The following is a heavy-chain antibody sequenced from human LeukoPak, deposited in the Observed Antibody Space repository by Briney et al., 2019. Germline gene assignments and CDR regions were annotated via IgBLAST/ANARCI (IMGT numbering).Heavy chain of an antibody. J-gene: IGHJ4*02. V-gene: IGHV4-31*03. D-gene: IGHD3-16*01. Sequence: QTLSLTCTVSGGSIGSGTHYYNWIRQHPGKGLEWIGYIYHTGITSYNPSLKGRVIMSVDTSMNQVFLRLSSLTAADTAVYYCAASSGVTLGRFWGQGTLVSVSS. CDR2: IYHTGIT. CDR1: GGSIGSGTHY. CDR3: AASSGVTLGRF.